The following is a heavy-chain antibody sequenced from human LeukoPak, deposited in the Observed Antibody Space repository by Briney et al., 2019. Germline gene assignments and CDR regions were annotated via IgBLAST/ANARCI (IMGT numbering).Heavy chain of an antibody. J-gene: IGHJ1*01. CDR3: ANGYQLPSR. CDR1: GGSVSSGSYY. V-gene: IGHV4-61*01. Sequence: TSETLSLTCTVSGGSVSSGSYYWSWIRQPPGKGLEWIGYIYYSGSTNYNPSLKSRVTISVDTSKNQFSLKLSSVTAADTAVYYCANGYQLPSRWGQGTLVTVSS. D-gene: IGHD2-2*01. CDR2: IYYSGST.